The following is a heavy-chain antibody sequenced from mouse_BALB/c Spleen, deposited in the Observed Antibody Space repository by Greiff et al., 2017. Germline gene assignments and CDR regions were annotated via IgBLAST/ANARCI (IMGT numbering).Heavy chain of an antibody. V-gene: IGHV1-69*02. J-gene: IGHJ4*01. CDR3: TSEVYAMDY. CDR1: GYTFTSYW. Sequence: VQLQQPGAELVKPGASVKLSCKASGYTFTSYWINWVKQRPGQGLEWIGNIYPSDSYTNYNQKFKDKATLTVDKSSSTAYMQLSSPTSEDSAVYYCTSEVYAMDYWGQGTSVTVSS. CDR2: IYPSDSYT.